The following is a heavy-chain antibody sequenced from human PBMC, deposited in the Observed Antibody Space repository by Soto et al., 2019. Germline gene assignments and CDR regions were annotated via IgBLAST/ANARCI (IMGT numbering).Heavy chain of an antibody. CDR3: ARVASDYINSADH. D-gene: IGHD4-4*01. CDR2: IGGSGGNT. J-gene: IGHJ4*02. V-gene: IGHV3-23*01. Sequence: EVQLLESGGGLVQPGGSLRLSCAASGFIFNAYAMTWVRQAPGKGLEWVSAIGGSGGNTYYAASVTGRFTISRDNSKDTVDLEMNRLRVDDTAVYFCARVASDYINSADHWGQGILVTVSS. CDR1: GFIFNAYA.